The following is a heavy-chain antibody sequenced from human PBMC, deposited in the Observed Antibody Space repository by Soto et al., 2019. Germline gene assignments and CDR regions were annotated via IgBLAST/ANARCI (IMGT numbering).Heavy chain of an antibody. Sequence: QLHLVQSGAVVKKPGASVTVSCSASGYPVTAYYMHWVRQAPGRGLEWMGGINPATGAAKYTQTFQGRVTLARDKSKRTVFMELGGLTSEDPAVFYCARGGGVGVAGSAAFDMWGQGTLVTVSS. CDR3: ARGGGVGVAGSAAFDM. CDR1: GYPVTAYY. J-gene: IGHJ3*02. CDR2: INPATGAA. V-gene: IGHV1-2*02. D-gene: IGHD3-3*01.